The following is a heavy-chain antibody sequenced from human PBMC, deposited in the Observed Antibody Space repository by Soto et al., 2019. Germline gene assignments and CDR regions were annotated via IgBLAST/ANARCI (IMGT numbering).Heavy chain of an antibody. D-gene: IGHD2-2*01. CDR3: ASPPIVVVPAAMDTDAFDI. J-gene: IGHJ3*02. CDR1: VFTFSSYW. CDR2: IKQDGSEK. Sequence: GGSLRLSCAASVFTFSSYWMSWVRQAPGKGLEWVANIKQDGSEKYYVDSVKGRFTISRDNAKNSLYLQMNSLRAEDTAVYYCASPPIVVVPAAMDTDAFDIWGQGTMVTVSS. V-gene: IGHV3-7*01.